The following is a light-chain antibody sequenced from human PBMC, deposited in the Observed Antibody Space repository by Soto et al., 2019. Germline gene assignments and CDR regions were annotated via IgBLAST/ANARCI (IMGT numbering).Light chain of an antibody. J-gene: IGKJ1*01. V-gene: IGKV1-39*01. Sequence: DIQMTQSPSSLSASVGDRVTNTCRASRSISTLLNWYQQSPGTAPKLLIFAASNFQVGVPSRFSGSGSGTDFTLTISSLQPEDFATYYCQQSYSLPWTFGQGTKVDVK. CDR1: RSISTL. CDR3: QQSYSLPWT. CDR2: AAS.